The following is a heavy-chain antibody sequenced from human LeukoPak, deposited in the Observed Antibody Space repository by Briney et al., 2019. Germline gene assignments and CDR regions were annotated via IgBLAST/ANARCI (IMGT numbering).Heavy chain of an antibody. J-gene: IGHJ4*02. CDR2: FYYSGST. V-gene: IGHV4-39*07. Sequence: SETLSLTCTVSGGSISTYYWGWIRQPPGKGLEWIGSFYYSGSTYYNPSLKSRVTISVDTSKNQFSLKLSSVTAADTAVYYCARGSRTKFDYWGQGTLVTVSS. CDR1: GGSISTYY. D-gene: IGHD2-2*01. CDR3: ARGSRTKFDY.